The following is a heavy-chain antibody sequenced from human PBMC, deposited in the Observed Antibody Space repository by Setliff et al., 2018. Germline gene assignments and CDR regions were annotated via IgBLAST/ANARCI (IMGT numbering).Heavy chain of an antibody. CDR3: ARMSTSGPHYDY. CDR2: INAGSSNT. CDR1: GYTFTNYG. Sequence: ASVKVSCKASGYTFTNYGINWVRQAPGQGLEWMGWINAGSSNTLYSQRFQDRITISRDTSATTVHMELSSLRSDDTAVYYCARMSTSGPHYDYWGQGTLVTVS. J-gene: IGHJ4*02. D-gene: IGHD2-8*02. V-gene: IGHV1-18*01.